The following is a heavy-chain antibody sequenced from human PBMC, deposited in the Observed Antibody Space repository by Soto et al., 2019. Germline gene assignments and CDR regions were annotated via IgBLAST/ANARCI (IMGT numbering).Heavy chain of an antibody. CDR2: IYYSGST. D-gene: IGHD3-16*01. J-gene: IGHJ4*02. Sequence: PSETLSLTCTVSGGSISSYYWSWIRQPPGKGLEWIGYIYYSGSTNYNPSLKSRVTISVDTSKNQFSLKLSSVTAADTAVYYCARQALTDYFDYWGQGTLVTVSS. V-gene: IGHV4-59*08. CDR1: GGSISSYY. CDR3: ARQALTDYFDY.